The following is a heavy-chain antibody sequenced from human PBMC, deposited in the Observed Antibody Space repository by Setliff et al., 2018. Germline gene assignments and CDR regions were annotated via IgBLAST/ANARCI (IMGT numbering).Heavy chain of an antibody. V-gene: IGHV4-34*12. CDR1: GGSFSGYY. D-gene: IGHD2-15*01. CDR2: IIHSGST. CDR3: ARSFSRSEKFLLDY. Sequence: ETLSLTCAVYGGSFSGYYWSWIRQPPGKGLEWIGEIIHSGSTNYNPSLKSRVTISMDTSKNQFSLKVPSVTAADTAVYYCARSFSRSEKFLLDYWGQGALVTVSS. J-gene: IGHJ4*02.